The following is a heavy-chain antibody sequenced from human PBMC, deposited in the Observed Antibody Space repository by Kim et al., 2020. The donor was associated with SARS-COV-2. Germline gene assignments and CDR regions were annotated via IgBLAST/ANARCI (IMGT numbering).Heavy chain of an antibody. Sequence: NYNPSLTSRVTISVDTSKNLLSRTLSSVTAADTAVYYCARDLGVVTGGFDYWGQGTLVTVSS. CDR3: ARDLGVVTGGFDY. V-gene: IGHV4-59*01. D-gene: IGHD2-21*02. J-gene: IGHJ4*02.